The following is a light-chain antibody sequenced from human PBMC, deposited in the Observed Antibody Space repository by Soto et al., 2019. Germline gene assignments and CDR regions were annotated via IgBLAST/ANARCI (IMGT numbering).Light chain of an antibody. CDR3: QQRSTWPPFS. Sequence: EIVLTQSPATLSLSLGERATLSCRASQSIGSYLAWYQHKHGQPPRLLIYDASNRATGIPVRFSGSGSGTDFTLTISSLEPEDFAVYYCQQRSTWPPFSFGPGTKVDIK. V-gene: IGKV3-11*01. CDR1: QSIGSY. CDR2: DAS. J-gene: IGKJ3*01.